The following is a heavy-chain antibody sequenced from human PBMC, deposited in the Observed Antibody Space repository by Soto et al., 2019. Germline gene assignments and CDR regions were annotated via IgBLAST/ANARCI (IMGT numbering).Heavy chain of an antibody. CDR2: IIPSPART. V-gene: IGHV1-69*08. CDR3: ARDQVGASSFDY. J-gene: IGHJ4*02. Sequence: QVQLVQSGAELRKPGSAVKLSCKASGGTFSNSPISWVRQIPGQGPEWMGRIIPSPARTIYSRKFRGRVTLTADKSTQTVYMTLSSLTTEYSGVYYCARDQVGASSFDYWGQGTRVTVSS. CDR1: GGTFSNSP. D-gene: IGHD1-26*01.